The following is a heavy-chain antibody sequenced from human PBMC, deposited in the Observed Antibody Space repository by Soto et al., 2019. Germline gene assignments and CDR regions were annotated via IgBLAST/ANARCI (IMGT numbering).Heavy chain of an antibody. Sequence: GASVKVSFKASGYTFTRYGISRVREAPGLGNEWMGGSSAYNGNTNYAQKLPGRVTMTTDTSTSTAYMELRSLRSDDTAVYYCARVQVVAATYSYYYYYYLGVWGKGTTVTSP. CDR2: SSAYNGNT. CDR3: ARVQVVAATYSYYYYYYLGV. D-gene: IGHD2-15*01. J-gene: IGHJ6*03. CDR1: GYTFTRYG. V-gene: IGHV1-18*01.